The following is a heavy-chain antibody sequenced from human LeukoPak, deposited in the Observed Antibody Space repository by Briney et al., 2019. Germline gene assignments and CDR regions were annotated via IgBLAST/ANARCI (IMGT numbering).Heavy chain of an antibody. J-gene: IGHJ4*02. Sequence: GGPLRLPCAASIFTLNVYYTRRPPQATGKGLEGVSYISSSGSTIYSADSVKGRFSISRDNAKNSLYLQMDSLRAEDTAVYYCARYIRRWGYFDYWGQGTLFTVTS. CDR2: ISSSGSTI. CDR1: IFTLNVYY. D-gene: IGHD7-27*01. CDR3: ARYIRRWGYFDY. V-gene: IGHV3-11*01.